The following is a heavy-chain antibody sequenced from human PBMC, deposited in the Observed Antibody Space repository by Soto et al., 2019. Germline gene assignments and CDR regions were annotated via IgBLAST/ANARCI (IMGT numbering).Heavy chain of an antibody. CDR1: GDSIISGGFY. CDR2: MFHNGFT. D-gene: IGHD5-12*01. J-gene: IGHJ4*02. Sequence: TLSLPCAVSGDSIISGGFYWSWIRQPPGKGLEWVGYMFHNGFTSYTPSLQSRATISLDRSRNQFSLKLFPVAAADTAVYYCARLDGYNSFDYWGQGTLVTVSS. CDR3: ARLDGYNSFDY. V-gene: IGHV4-30-2*01.